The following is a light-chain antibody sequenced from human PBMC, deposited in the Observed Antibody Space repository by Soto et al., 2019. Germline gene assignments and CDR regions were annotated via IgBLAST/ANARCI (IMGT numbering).Light chain of an antibody. J-gene: IGKJ4*01. CDR1: QSISSW. Sequence: DIQMTQSPSTPSASVGDRVTITCRASQSISSWLAWYQQKPGKAPKLLIYDASSLESGVPSRFSGSGSGTEFTLTISSLQPDDFATYYCQQYNSYSLTFGGGTKVEIK. CDR3: QQYNSYSLT. CDR2: DAS. V-gene: IGKV1-5*01.